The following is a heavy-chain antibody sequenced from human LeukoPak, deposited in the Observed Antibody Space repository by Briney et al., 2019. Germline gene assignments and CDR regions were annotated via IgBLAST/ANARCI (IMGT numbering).Heavy chain of an antibody. V-gene: IGHV4-39*01. Sequence: KPSETLSLTCTVSGGSISSSSYYWGWIRQPPGKGLEWIGSIYYSGSTYYNPSLKSRVTISVDTSKNQFSLKLSSVTAADTAVYYCGRLCIREAVVAAIRFDPWGQGTLVTVSS. CDR3: GRLCIREAVVAAIRFDP. J-gene: IGHJ5*02. CDR2: IYYSGST. D-gene: IGHD2-15*01. CDR1: GGSISSSSYY.